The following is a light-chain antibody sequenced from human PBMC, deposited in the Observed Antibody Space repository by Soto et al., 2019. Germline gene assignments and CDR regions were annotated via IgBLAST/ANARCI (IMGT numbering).Light chain of an antibody. CDR2: GAS. V-gene: IGKV3-20*01. CDR3: QQYGSSPIT. Sequence: EIVLTQAPGTLSLSPGERATLSCRSSQTVSSSYLAWYQQKPGQAPRVLIHGASSRATGIPDRFSGSGSGTDFTLTISRLQPEDFAVYYCQQYGSSPITFGQGTRLEI. CDR1: QTVSSSY. J-gene: IGKJ5*01.